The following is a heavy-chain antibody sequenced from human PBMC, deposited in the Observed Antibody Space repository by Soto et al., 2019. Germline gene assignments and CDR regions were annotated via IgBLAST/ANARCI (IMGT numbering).Heavy chain of an antibody. CDR2: ISYDGSDK. CDR3: ARRAWDSYYAIDV. CDR1: GFTYTDFA. Sequence: VQLVESGGGEVQPGRSLRLSCAASGFTYTDFALHWVRQAPGKGLEWVASISYDGSDKYYADSVKGRFAISRDNPKNTLYLEMNSLRPEDTAVYFCARRAWDSYYAIDVWGQGTTVTVFS. V-gene: IGHV3-30*09. J-gene: IGHJ6*02. D-gene: IGHD3-22*01.